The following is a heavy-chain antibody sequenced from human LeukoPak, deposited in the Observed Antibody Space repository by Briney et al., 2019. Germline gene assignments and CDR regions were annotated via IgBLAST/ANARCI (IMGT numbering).Heavy chain of an antibody. CDR1: GDSISSVNYY. Sequence: PSETLSLTCTVSGDSISSVNYYWSWIRLPPGKGLEWIGYISYSGTTYYSASLKSRIIISRDTSKNQFSLKLSSVTAADTAVYYCARRIATTGRYYFDYWGQGTLVTVSS. J-gene: IGHJ4*02. CDR2: ISYSGTT. D-gene: IGHD6-13*01. V-gene: IGHV4-30-4*01. CDR3: ARRIATTGRYYFDY.